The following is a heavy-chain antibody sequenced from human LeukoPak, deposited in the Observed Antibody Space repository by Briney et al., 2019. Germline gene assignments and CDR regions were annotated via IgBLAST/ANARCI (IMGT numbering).Heavy chain of an antibody. D-gene: IGHD3-10*01. V-gene: IGHV3-23*01. CDR3: AKTATLRITMVRGVYFDY. CDR1: GFTFSSYA. CDR2: ISGSGGST. J-gene: IGHJ4*02. Sequence: GGSLRLSCAASGFTFSSYAMSWVRQAPGKGLEWVSAISGSGGSTYYADSVKGRFTISRDNSKNTLYLQMNSLRAEDTAVYYCAKTATLRITMVRGVYFDYWSQGTLVTVSS.